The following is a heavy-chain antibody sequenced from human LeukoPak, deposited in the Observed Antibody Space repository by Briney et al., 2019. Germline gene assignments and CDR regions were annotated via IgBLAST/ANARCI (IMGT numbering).Heavy chain of an antibody. D-gene: IGHD2-8*01. CDR1: GFTFNTYA. Sequence: GGSLRLSCAGSGFTFNTYALHWVRQAPGKRLEYVSSISTNGGRAYYANAVKGRFTISRDNSRNTLYLQMGSLRAEDTAVYYCARGYCPDAICHPNDAFDIWGQGTMVAVSS. J-gene: IGHJ3*02. CDR3: ARGYCPDAICHPNDAFDI. CDR2: ISTNGGRA. V-gene: IGHV3-64*01.